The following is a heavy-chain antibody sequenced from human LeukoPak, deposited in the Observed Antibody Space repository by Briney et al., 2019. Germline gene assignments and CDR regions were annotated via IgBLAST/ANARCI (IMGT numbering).Heavy chain of an antibody. V-gene: IGHV3-23*01. CDR3: AKKRVLVVPAADFDY. D-gene: IGHD2-2*01. Sequence: GGSLRLSCSAFGFAFDKYAMNWVRQAPGRGLEWVSGISGSGGSTYYADSVKGRFTISRDNSKYTLYLQVNSLRAEDTAIYYCAKKRVLVVPAADFDYWGQGTLVTVSS. CDR1: GFAFDKYA. J-gene: IGHJ4*02. CDR2: ISGSGGST.